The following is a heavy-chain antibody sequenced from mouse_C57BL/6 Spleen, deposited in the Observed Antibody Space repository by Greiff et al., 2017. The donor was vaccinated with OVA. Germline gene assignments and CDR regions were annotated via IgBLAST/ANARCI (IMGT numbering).Heavy chain of an antibody. CDR3: AIHEALPLMDY. D-gene: IGHD1-1*01. J-gene: IGHJ4*01. Sequence: VQLHHSGAELVKPGASVTLSCKASGYTFTEYTIHGVKQRSGPGREGIGGFYPGRGRIKYNGKFTDKAPVTADKSSSTVDMRLSRLTPEDSAVYCCAIHEALPLMDYWGQGTSGTVSS. CDR1: GYTFTEYT. CDR2: FYPGRGRI. V-gene: IGHV1-62-2*01.